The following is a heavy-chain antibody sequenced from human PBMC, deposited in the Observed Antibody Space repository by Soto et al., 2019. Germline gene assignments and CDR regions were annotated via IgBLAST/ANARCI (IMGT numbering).Heavy chain of an antibody. Sequence: QVQLVQSGAEVKKPGASVKVSCKASGYTFTSYGISWVRQAPGQGLEWMGWISAYNGNTNYAQKLQGRVTMTTDTSTSTAYMELRSLRSDGTAVYYCASTYWKKVHIAAAGTSAILHAVDIWGQGTMVTVSS. D-gene: IGHD6-13*01. CDR1: GYTFTSYG. V-gene: IGHV1-18*01. J-gene: IGHJ3*02. CDR3: ASTYWKKVHIAAAGTSAILHAVDI. CDR2: ISAYNGNT.